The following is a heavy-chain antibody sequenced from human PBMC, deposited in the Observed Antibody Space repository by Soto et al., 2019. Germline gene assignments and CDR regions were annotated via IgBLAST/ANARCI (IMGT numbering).Heavy chain of an antibody. Sequence: ESLKISFKGAGYNFSGYWIAWVRQMPGKGLELMGIIYPSDSDTRYRPSFQGQVTISADKSISSAYLQWSSLRASDTAMYYCARGGVSTRTFDYWGQGTPVTVSS. D-gene: IGHD3-3*01. CDR1: GYNFSGYW. J-gene: IGHJ4*02. CDR3: ARGGVSTRTFDY. CDR2: IYPSDSDT. V-gene: IGHV5-51*01.